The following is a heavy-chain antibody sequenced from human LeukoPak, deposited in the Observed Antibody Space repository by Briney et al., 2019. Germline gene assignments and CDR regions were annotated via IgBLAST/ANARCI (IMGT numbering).Heavy chain of an antibody. CDR1: GDSVSSNSAT. CDR2: AYYRSKWYN. Sequence: SQTLSLTCAISGDSVSSNSATWNWIRQSPSRGLKWLGRAYYRSKWYNDYAVSVESRVTMNPDTSKNQFSLQLNSVTPEDTAVYYCARSGPYDSSGYYYVVAYYYYYYYMDVWGKGTTVTVSS. V-gene: IGHV6-1*01. J-gene: IGHJ6*03. CDR3: ARSGPYDSSGYYYVVAYYYYYYYMDV. D-gene: IGHD3-22*01.